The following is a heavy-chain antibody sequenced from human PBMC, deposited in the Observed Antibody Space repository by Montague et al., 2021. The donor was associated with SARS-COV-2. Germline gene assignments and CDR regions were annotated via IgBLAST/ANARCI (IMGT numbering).Heavy chain of an antibody. D-gene: IGHD3-22*01. CDR2: IYYSGST. CDR1: GGSISSSSYY. J-gene: IGHJ4*02. CDR3: AREGGWLSRGSYYFDY. Sequence: SETLSLTGTVSGGSISSSSYYWGWIRQPPGKGLEWIGSIYYSGSTYYNPSLKSRVTISVDTSKNQFSLKLSSVTAADTAVYYCAREGGWLSRGSYYFDYWGQGTLVTVSS. V-gene: IGHV4-39*07.